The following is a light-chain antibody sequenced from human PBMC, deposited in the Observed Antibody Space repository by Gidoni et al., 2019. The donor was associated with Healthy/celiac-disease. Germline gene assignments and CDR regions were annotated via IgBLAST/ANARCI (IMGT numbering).Light chain of an antibody. CDR1: SSDVGGYNY. J-gene: IGLJ1*01. Sequence: QSALTQPRPVSGSPGQSVTISCTGTSSDVGGYNYVSWYQQHPGKAPKLMIYDVSKRPSGVPDRFSGSKSGNTASLTISGLQAEDEADYYCCSYAGKVFGTGTKVTVL. V-gene: IGLV2-11*01. CDR2: DVS. CDR3: CSYAGKV.